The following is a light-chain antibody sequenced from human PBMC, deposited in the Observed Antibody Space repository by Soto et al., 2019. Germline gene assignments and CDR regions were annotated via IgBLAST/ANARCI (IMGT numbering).Light chain of an antibody. V-gene: IGKV1-5*03. CDR1: QSISTW. Sequence: DIQMTQSPSTLSASVGDRVTITCRASQSISTWLAWYQQKPGKAPKLLIYKASSLRNGVPSRFIGSGSGTEFTLTIYSLHPDDFASYYCQQYNGYPHTFGQGTKLEIK. CDR2: KAS. CDR3: QQYNGYPHT. J-gene: IGKJ2*01.